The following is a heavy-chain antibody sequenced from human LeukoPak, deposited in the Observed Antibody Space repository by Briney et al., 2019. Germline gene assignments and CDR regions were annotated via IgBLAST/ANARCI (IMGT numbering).Heavy chain of an antibody. CDR2: INPNSGGT. Sequence: ASVTVSFTASGYTFTGYYMHWVRQAPGQGLEWMGWINPNSGGTNYAQKFQGRVTMTRDTSISTAYMELSRLRSDDTAVYYCARDNCGGDCYSGGFGYWGQGTLVTVSS. D-gene: IGHD2-21*02. CDR3: ARDNCGGDCYSGGFGY. V-gene: IGHV1-2*02. J-gene: IGHJ4*02. CDR1: GYTFTGYY.